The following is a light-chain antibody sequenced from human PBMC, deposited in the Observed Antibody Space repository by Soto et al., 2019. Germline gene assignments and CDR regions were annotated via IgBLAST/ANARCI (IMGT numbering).Light chain of an antibody. CDR2: DAS. J-gene: IGKJ1*01. V-gene: IGKV3-11*01. CDR1: QSVGKY. CDR3: QQRGNRPPWT. Sequence: EILMTQSPATLSVSPGERATLSCRASQSVGKYLVWYQQKPGQAPRLLIYDASNRATGIPARFSGSGSGTDFTLTISSLEPEDVAVYYCQQRGNRPPWTFGQGTKVDIK.